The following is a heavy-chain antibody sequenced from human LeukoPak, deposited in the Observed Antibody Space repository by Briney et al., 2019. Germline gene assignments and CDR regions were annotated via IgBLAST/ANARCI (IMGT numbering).Heavy chain of an antibody. CDR2: IYPRDGST. D-gene: IGHD6-13*01. J-gene: IGHJ4*02. CDR3: ARDRGGPKSSSWYRGGFDY. V-gene: IGHV1-46*01. Sequence: GASVKVSCKASGYTFTSNYIHWVRQAPGQGLEWMGMIYPRDGSTSYAQKFQGRVTVTRDTSTSTVHMELSGLRSEDTAVYYCARDRGGPKSSSWYRGGFDYWGQGTLVTVSS. CDR1: GYTFTSNY.